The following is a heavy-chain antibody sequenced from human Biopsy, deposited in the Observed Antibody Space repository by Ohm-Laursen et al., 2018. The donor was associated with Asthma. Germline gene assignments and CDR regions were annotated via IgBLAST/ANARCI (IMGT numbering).Heavy chain of an antibody. CDR1: GGTFSSYA. CDR2: IIPIFGTA. D-gene: IGHD3-9*01. CDR3: ARASYDILTGYYNYFDY. J-gene: IGHJ4*02. Sequence: GATVKISCKASGGTFSSYAISWVRQAPGQGLEWMGGIIPIFGTANYAQKFQGRVTITADESTSTAYMELSSLRSEDTAVYYCARASYDILTGYYNYFDYWGQGTLVTVSS. V-gene: IGHV1-69*13.